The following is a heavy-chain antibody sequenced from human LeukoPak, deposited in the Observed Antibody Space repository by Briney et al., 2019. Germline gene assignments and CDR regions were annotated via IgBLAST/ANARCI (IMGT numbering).Heavy chain of an antibody. CDR2: ISASGGST. V-gene: IGHV3-23*01. Sequence: LTGGSLRLSCAASGFTFSLAAMTWVRQGPGKGLGWVSLISASGGSTYYADSVKGRFTISRDNSKNTVYLQMNSLRAEDTALYYCAKDIQGANWGQGTLVTVSS. CDR3: AKDIQGAN. D-gene: IGHD5-18*01. J-gene: IGHJ4*02. CDR1: GFTFSLAA.